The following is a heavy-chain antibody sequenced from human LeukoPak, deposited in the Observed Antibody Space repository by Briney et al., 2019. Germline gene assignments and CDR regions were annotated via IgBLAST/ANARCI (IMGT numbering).Heavy chain of an antibody. Sequence: SVKVSCKASGGTFSSYAISWVRQAPGQGLEWMGGIIPIFGTANYAQKFQGRVTITADESTSTAYMELSGLRSEDTAVYYCARARTARSNWFDPWGQGTLVTVSS. CDR3: ARARTARSNWFDP. V-gene: IGHV1-69*13. CDR1: GGTFSSYA. CDR2: IIPIFGTA. D-gene: IGHD5-18*01. J-gene: IGHJ5*02.